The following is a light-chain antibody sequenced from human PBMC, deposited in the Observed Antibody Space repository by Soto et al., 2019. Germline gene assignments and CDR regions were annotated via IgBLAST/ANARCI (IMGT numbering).Light chain of an antibody. J-gene: IGLJ1*01. V-gene: IGLV1-40*01. Sequence: TQPPSVSGAPGQRVTISCTGSSSNIGAGYDVHWYQQLPGTAPKLLIYGNSNRPSGGPDRFSGSKSGTSASLAITGLQAEDEADYYCQSYDSSLSGYNYVFGTGTKATVL. CDR2: GNS. CDR3: QSYDSSLSGYNYV. CDR1: SSNIGAGYD.